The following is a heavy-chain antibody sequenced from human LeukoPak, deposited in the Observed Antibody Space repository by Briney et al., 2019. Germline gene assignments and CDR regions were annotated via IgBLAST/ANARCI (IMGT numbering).Heavy chain of an antibody. Sequence: PGGSLRLSCAASGFAFDDYGMSWVRQAPGKGLEWVSGIHWNGGSTGYADSVEGRFTISRDNAKNSVYLQMNSLRPEDTAIYYCTKGLRFAAALTPFDYWGQGTLVTVSS. V-gene: IGHV3-20*04. CDR1: GFAFDDYG. D-gene: IGHD6-13*01. J-gene: IGHJ4*02. CDR2: IHWNGGST. CDR3: TKGLRFAAALTPFDY.